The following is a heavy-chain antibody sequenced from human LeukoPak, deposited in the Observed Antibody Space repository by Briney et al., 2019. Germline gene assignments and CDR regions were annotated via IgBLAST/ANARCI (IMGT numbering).Heavy chain of an antibody. CDR1: GYTFTSYG. CDR3: ARLEYCSSTSCYTFSYYYYYGMDV. J-gene: IGHJ6*02. CDR2: ISAYNGNT. D-gene: IGHD2-2*02. Sequence: VASVKVSCKASGYTFTSYGISWVRQAPGQGLEWMGWISAYNGNTNYAQKLQGRVTMTTDTSTSTAYVELRSLRSDDTAVYYCARLEYCSSTSCYTFSYYYYYGMDVWGQGTTVTVSS. V-gene: IGHV1-18*01.